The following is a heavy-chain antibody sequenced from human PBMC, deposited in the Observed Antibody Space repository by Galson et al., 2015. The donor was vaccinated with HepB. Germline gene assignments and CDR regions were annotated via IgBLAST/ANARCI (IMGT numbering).Heavy chain of an antibody. CDR1: GFNFHQYA. V-gene: IGHV3-9*01. J-gene: IGHJ2*01. CDR3: ARIVDQGGKGAYIDL. D-gene: IGHD4-23*01. CDR2: ISGSTDYI. Sequence: SLRLSCAATGFNFHQYAMHWVRQAAGKGLEWVSGISGSTDYIVYAESVRGRFTISRDNAKNSLYLQMDSLRPEDTALYYCARIVDQGGKGAYIDLWGRGTLVTVSS.